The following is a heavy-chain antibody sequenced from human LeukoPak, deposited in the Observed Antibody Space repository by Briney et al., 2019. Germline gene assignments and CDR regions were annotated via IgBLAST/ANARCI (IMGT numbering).Heavy chain of an antibody. V-gene: IGHV3-23*01. D-gene: IGHD5-18*01. J-gene: IGHJ5*02. CDR3: ASRGYSSP. Sequence: GGSLRLSCAASGFTFSSYAMSWVDQAPGKGLEWVSVISSSGASTYYADSVKGRFTISRDNSKNTLYLQMNSLRAEDTAVYYCASRGYSSPWGQGTLVTVSS. CDR2: ISSSGAST. CDR1: GFTFSSYA.